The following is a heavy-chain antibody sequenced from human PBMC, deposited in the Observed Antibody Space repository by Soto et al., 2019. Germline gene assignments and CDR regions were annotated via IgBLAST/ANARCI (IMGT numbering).Heavy chain of an antibody. CDR1: GFTFSSYA. CDR2: ISGSGGST. V-gene: IGHV3-23*01. Sequence: PGGSLRLSCAASGFTFSSYAMSWVRQAPGKGLEWVSAISGSGGSTYYADSVKGRFTISRDNSKNTLYLQMNSLRAEDTAVYYCAKDCSSSLWCNWFDPWGQGTLVTVSS. J-gene: IGHJ5*02. CDR3: AKDCSSSLWCNWFDP. D-gene: IGHD6-13*01.